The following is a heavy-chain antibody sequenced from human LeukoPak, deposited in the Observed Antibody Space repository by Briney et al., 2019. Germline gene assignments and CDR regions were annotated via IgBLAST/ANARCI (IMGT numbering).Heavy chain of an antibody. J-gene: IGHJ4*02. V-gene: IGHV3-23*01. Sequence: PGGSLRLSGAASGFTFSSYAMSWVRQAPGKGLEWVSAISGSGGSTYYADSVKGRFTISRDNSKNTLYLQMNSLRAEDTAVYYCAKVKPRGYSYGPFDYWGQGTLVTVSS. D-gene: IGHD5-18*01. CDR2: ISGSGGST. CDR1: GFTFSSYA. CDR3: AKVKPRGYSYGPFDY.